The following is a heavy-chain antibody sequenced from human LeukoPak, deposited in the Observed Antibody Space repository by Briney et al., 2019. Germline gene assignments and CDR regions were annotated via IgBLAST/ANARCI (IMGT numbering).Heavy chain of an antibody. CDR2: ISSSSSYI. D-gene: IGHD1-7*01. Sequence: GGSLRLSCVASGFTFGGYAMSWVRQAPGKGLEWVSSISSSSSYIYYADSVKGRFTISRDNAKNSLYLQMNSLRAEDTAVYYCARAPGDWNYVPWGQGTLVTVSS. J-gene: IGHJ5*02. CDR1: GFTFGGYA. V-gene: IGHV3-21*01. CDR3: ARAPGDWNYVP.